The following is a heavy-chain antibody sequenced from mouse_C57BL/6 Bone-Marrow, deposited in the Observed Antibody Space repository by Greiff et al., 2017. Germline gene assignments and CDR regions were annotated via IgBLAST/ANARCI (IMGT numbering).Heavy chain of an antibody. CDR1: GYTFTSYW. V-gene: IGHV1-69*01. CDR2: IDPSDSYT. D-gene: IGHD1-1*01. CDR3: ARAVLRYFDG. Sequence: QVQLQQPGAELVMPGASVKLSCKASGYTFTSYWMHWVKQRPGQGLEWIGEIDPSDSYTNYNQKFKGKSTLTVDKSSSTAYMQLSSLTSEDSAVYYCARAVLRYFDGWGTGTTVTVSS. J-gene: IGHJ1*03.